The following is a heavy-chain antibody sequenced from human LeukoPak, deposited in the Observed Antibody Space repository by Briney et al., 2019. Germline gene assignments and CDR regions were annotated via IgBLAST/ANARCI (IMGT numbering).Heavy chain of an antibody. Sequence: ASVKVSCKASGYTFTSYGISWVRQAPGQGLEWMGWISAYNGNTNYAQKLQGRVTMTTDTSTSTAYMELRSLRSDDTAVYYCARGDSSGYYSQYYFDYWGQGTLVTVSS. J-gene: IGHJ4*02. CDR1: GYTFTSYG. V-gene: IGHV1-18*01. CDR2: ISAYNGNT. D-gene: IGHD3-22*01. CDR3: ARGDSSGYYSQYYFDY.